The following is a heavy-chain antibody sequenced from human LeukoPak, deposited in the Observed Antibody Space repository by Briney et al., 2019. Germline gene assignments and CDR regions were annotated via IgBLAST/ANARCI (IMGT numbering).Heavy chain of an antibody. V-gene: IGHV1-18*01. CDR1: GYTLTSYG. J-gene: IGHJ6*02. D-gene: IGHD5-12*01. CDR3: ARVDIVATTDLYYYYGMDV. Sequence: ASVKVSCKASGYTLTSYGISWGRQAPGQGLEWMGWISAYNGNTNYAQKLQGRVTMTTDTSTSTAYMELRSLRSDDTAVYYCARVDIVATTDLYYYYGMDVWGQGTTVTVSS. CDR2: ISAYNGNT.